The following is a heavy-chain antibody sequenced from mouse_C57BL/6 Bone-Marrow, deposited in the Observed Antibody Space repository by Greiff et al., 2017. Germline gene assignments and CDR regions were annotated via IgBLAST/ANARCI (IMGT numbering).Heavy chain of an antibody. CDR3: ARNYYRFAY. J-gene: IGHJ3*01. Sequence: QVQLKQSGAELARPGASVKLSCKASGYTFTSYGISWVKQRTGQGLEWIGEIYPRSGNTYYNEKFKGKATLTADKSSSTAYMELRSLTSEDSAVYFCARNYYRFAYWGQGTLVTVSA. CDR2: IYPRSGNT. CDR1: GYTFTSYG. D-gene: IGHD1-1*01. V-gene: IGHV1-81*01.